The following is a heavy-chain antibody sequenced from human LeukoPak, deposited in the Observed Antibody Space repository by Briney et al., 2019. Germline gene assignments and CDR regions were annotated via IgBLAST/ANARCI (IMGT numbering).Heavy chain of an antibody. CDR1: GFTFSSYW. CDR3: AREITMXXGVAFDY. CDR2: INSDGSST. J-gene: IGHJ4*02. V-gene: IGHV3-74*01. D-gene: IGHD3-10*01. Sequence: PGGSLRLSCAASGFTFSSYWMHWVRQAPGKGLVWVSRINSDGSSTSYADSVKGRFIISRDNAKNTLYLQMNGLRAEDTAVYYCAREITMXXGVAFDYWGQGTLVTVSS.